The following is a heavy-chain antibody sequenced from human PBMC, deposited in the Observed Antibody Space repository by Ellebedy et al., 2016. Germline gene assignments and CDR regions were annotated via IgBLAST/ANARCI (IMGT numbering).Heavy chain of an antibody. CDR1: GFTFSSYS. J-gene: IGHJ3*01. CDR2: VSGTGGST. D-gene: IGHD3-3*01. CDR3: AKDFSDITIFSRAFDV. V-gene: IGHV3-23*01. Sequence: GGSLRLSCAASGFTFSSYSMNWVRQAPGRGLEWVSTVSGTGGSTFYADSVRGRFTISRDNSKSTVFLQLDSLRFDDTAMYYCAKDFSDITIFSRAFDVWGQGTMVTVSS.